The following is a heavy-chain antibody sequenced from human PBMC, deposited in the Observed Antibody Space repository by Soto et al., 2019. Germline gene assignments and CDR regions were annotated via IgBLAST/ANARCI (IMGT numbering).Heavy chain of an antibody. CDR3: ARAYCNSTRCYYFDY. CDR2: IGSAGDT. Sequence: DVQLVESGGGLVQPGGSLRLSCAASGFIFSRHDMHWVRQVTGKGLEWVSGIGSAGDTFYPGSVKGRFTISRDDAKNSLYLKMNGLRADDTAVYYCARAYCNSTRCYYFDYWGQGTLVTVSS. D-gene: IGHD2-2*01. CDR1: GFIFSRHD. V-gene: IGHV3-13*01. J-gene: IGHJ4*02.